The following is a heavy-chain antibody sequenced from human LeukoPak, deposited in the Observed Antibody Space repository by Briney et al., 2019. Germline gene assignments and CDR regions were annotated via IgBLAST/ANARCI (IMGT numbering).Heavy chain of an antibody. CDR2: IYYSGST. J-gene: IGHJ6*03. D-gene: IGHD3-3*01. Sequence: SETLSLTCTVSGGSISSYYWSWIRQPPGKGLEWIGYIYYSGSTNYNPSLKSRFTISVDTSKNQFCLKLSSVTAADTAVYYCARGRRGTIFGVVTSNGYLYYYYYMDVWGKGTTVTVSS. V-gene: IGHV4-59*01. CDR1: GGSISSYY. CDR3: ARGRRGTIFGVVTSNGYLYYYYYMDV.